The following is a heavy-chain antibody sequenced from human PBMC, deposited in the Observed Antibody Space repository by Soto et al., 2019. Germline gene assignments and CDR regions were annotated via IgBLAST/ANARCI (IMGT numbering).Heavy chain of an antibody. V-gene: IGHV3-30-3*01. CDR3: ARESSLRDTAMVSHYYYYYGMDV. CDR2: ISYDGSNK. J-gene: IGHJ6*02. CDR1: GFTFSSYA. D-gene: IGHD5-18*01. Sequence: GGSLRLSCAASGFTFSSYAMHWVRQAPGKGLEWVAVISYDGSNKYYADSVKGRFTISRDNSKNTLYLQMNSLRAEDTAVYYCARESSLRDTAMVSHYYYYYGMDVWGQGTTVTVSS.